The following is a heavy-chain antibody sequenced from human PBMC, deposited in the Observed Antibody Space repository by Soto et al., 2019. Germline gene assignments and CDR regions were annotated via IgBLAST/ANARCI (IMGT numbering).Heavy chain of an antibody. D-gene: IGHD3-16*01. V-gene: IGHV1-69*01. J-gene: IGHJ4*02. CDR3: AAGSFHDTGGFGAIDY. Sequence: QAQLVQSGAEVRKPGSSVTVSCKATGGTFRTYDFNWVRQAPGQGLEWMGAIIPRFGTPSYAQRFLERDTISAGEVTNTVNLPLTDLRSVDTAVFYCAAGSFHDTGGFGAIDYWGQGTLVTVSS. CDR2: IIPRFGTP. CDR1: GGTFRTYD.